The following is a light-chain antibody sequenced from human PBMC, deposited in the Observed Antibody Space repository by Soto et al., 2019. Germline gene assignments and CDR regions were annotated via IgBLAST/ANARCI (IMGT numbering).Light chain of an antibody. J-gene: IGKJ3*01. CDR2: KTS. V-gene: IGKV1-5*03. CDR1: QSVSAW. CDR3: QQYSSYEIFA. Sequence: DIQVTQSPSTLSASVGDRVTLTCRASQSVSAWLAWFQQKPGKAPKLLINKTSNLESGVPSRFSGSGSGTEFTLTISSLQPDDFATYYCQQYSSYEIFAFGPGTKVDIK.